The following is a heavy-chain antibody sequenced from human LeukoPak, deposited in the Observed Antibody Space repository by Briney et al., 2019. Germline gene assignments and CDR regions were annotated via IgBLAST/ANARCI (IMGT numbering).Heavy chain of an antibody. Sequence: PWGSLRLSCAASGFTFSSYSMNWVRQAPGKGLECVSYISSSSSTIYYADSVKGRFTISRDNARNSLYLQMNSLRAEDMALYYCAKSRAVAIQNGAFDIWGQGTMVTVSS. CDR2: ISSSSSTI. CDR1: GFTFSSYS. J-gene: IGHJ3*02. D-gene: IGHD6-19*01. V-gene: IGHV3-48*01. CDR3: AKSRAVAIQNGAFDI.